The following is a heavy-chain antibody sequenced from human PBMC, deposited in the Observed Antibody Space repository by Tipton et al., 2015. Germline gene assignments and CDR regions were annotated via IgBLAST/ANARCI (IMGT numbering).Heavy chain of an antibody. D-gene: IGHD3-9*01. CDR3: ACQDYDSLTRDYQTVDY. J-gene: IGHJ4*02. V-gene: IGHV4-38-2*01. CDR2: IYHRGDT. Sequence: TLSLTCAVSGYSISSGYYWGWIRQPPGKRLEWIGSIYHRGDTNYNPSLKNRVTISLDTSKNQFSLRVRSVTAADTAVYYCACQDYDSLTRDYQTVDYWGQGTLVTVSS. CDR1: GYSISSGYY.